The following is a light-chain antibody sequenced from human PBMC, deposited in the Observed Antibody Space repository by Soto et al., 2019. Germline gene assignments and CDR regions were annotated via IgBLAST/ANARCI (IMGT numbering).Light chain of an antibody. CDR2: EVS. V-gene: IGLV2-18*02. J-gene: IGLJ2*01. CDR1: SSDVGSYNR. CDR3: SSYTISSPPVV. Sequence: QSALTQPPSVSGSPGQSVTISCTGTSSDVGSYNRVSWYQQPPGTAPELMIYEVSNRPSGVPDRFSGSKSGNTASLTISGVQAGDEADYYCSSYTISSPPVVFGGGTQLTVL.